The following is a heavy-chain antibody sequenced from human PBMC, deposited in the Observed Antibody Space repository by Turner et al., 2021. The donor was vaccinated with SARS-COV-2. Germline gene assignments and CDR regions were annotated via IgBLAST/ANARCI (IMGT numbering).Heavy chain of an antibody. Sequence: QLQLQESGPGLVKPSETLSLTCTFSCCPISSRSYYWGWIRQPPGKGLEWIGSIYYSGSTYYNPSLKSRVTISVNTSKNQFSLKLNSVTAADTAVYYCASPGGNSGWFFAYDIWGQGTMVTVSS. CDR3: ASPGGNSGWFFAYDI. CDR1: CCPISSRSYY. J-gene: IGHJ3*02. V-gene: IGHV4-39*01. CDR2: IYYSGST. D-gene: IGHD6-19*01.